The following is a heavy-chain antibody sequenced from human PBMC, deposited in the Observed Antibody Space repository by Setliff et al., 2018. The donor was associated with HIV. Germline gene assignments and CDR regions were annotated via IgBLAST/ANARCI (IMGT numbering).Heavy chain of an antibody. J-gene: IGHJ4*02. Sequence: ASVKVSCKVSGYTLTKLSMHWVRQAPEKGLEWMGGFDPELGETFFAQNFRGRLTMTQDTSTDTAYMELTSLRSDDTAMYYCATDNREGVETPYYFDYWGQGTQVTVSS. V-gene: IGHV1-24*01. CDR1: GYTLTKLS. CDR3: ATDNREGVETPYYFDY. CDR2: FDPELGET. D-gene: IGHD1-1*01.